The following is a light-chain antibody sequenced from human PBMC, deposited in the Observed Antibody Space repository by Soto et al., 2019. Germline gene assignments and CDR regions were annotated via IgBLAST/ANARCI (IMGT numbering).Light chain of an antibody. CDR2: GAS. CDR1: QSVSSSY. CDR3: HKYGSSPPMYT. J-gene: IGKJ2*01. Sequence: EIVLTQSPGTLSLSPGERATLSCRAGQSVSSSYLAWYQQKPGQAPRLLIYGASSRATGIPDRFSGRGSGTDFTLTISRLEPEDFAVYYWHKYGSSPPMYTFGQGTKLESK. V-gene: IGKV3-20*01.